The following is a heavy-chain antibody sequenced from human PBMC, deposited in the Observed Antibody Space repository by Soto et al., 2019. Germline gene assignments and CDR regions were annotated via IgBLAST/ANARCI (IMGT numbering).Heavy chain of an antibody. CDR3: ARLPMV. D-gene: IGHD3-10*01. CDR2: IYHSGST. V-gene: IGHV4-30-2*01. Sequence: PSETLSLTCAVSGGSISRGGYSWSWIRQPPGKGLEWIGYIYHSGSTYYNPSLKSRVTISEDRSKNQFSLKLSSVTAADTAVYYCARLPMVWGQGTLVTVSS. J-gene: IGHJ4*02. CDR1: GGSISRGGYS.